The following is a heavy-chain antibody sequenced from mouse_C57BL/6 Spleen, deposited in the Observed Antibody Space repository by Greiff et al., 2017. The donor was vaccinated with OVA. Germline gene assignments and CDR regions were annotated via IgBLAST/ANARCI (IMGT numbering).Heavy chain of an antibody. CDR2: IDPSDSET. D-gene: IGHD2-3*01. Sequence: QVQLQQPGAELVRPGSSVKLSCKASGYTFTSYWMHWVKQRPIQGLEWIGNIDPSDSETPYNQKFKDKATLTVDKSSSTAYMQLNSLTSEDSAVYYCARSEMGTSWYFDVWGTGTTVTVSS. V-gene: IGHV1-52*01. CDR3: ARSEMGTSWYFDV. J-gene: IGHJ1*03. CDR1: GYTFTSYW.